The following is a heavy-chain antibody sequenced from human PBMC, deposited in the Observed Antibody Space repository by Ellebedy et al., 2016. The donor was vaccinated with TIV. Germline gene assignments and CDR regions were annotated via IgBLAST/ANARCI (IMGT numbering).Heavy chain of an antibody. CDR2: IYYSGST. D-gene: IGHD3-22*01. CDR1: GGSISSYY. CDR3: ARQKTYYYDSSGYYWFEP. J-gene: IGHJ5*02. Sequence: MPSETLSLTCTVSGGSISSYYWSWIRQPPGKGLEWIGYIYYSGSTNYNPSLKSRVTISVDTSKNQFSLKLSSVTAADTAVYYCARQKTYYYDSSGYYWFEPWGQGTLVTVSS. V-gene: IGHV4-59*01.